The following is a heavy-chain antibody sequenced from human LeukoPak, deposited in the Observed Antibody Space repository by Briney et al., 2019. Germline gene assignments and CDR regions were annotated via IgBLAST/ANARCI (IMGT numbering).Heavy chain of an antibody. Sequence: GGSLRLSCVTSGFTFSSYSMNWVRQAPGKGLEWVSSITMSGSYKYYADSVRGRFTIYRDNAKHSLYLQLSSLRADDTAVYYCNTGNWFDPWGPGTLVTVSS. CDR1: GFTFSSYS. D-gene: IGHD4-17*01. CDR3: NTGNWFDP. V-gene: IGHV3-21*01. CDR2: ITMSGSYK. J-gene: IGHJ5*02.